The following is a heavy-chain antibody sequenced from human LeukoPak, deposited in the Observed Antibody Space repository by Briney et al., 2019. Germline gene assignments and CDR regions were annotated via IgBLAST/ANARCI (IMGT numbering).Heavy chain of an antibody. D-gene: IGHD1-1*01. J-gene: IGHJ6*02. CDR1: GFTFSNAW. Sequence: GGSLRLSCAAPGFTFSNAWMSSVRQAPGKGLEWVGRIKSKTDGGTTDYAAPVKGRFTISRDDSKNTLYLQMNSLKTEDTAVYYCTTPIRYWNYYYYYGMDVWGQGTTVTVSS. CDR2: IKSKTDGGTT. CDR3: TTPIRYWNYYYYYGMDV. V-gene: IGHV3-15*01.